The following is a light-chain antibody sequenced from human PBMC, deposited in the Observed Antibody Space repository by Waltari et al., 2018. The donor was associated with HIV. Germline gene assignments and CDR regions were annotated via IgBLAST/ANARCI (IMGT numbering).Light chain of an antibody. CDR2: EVS. J-gene: IGLJ1*01. Sequence: QSALTQPRSVSGSPGQSVTISCTGTSSDVGGYNSVSLYPQPPGKAPKLLIYEVSKWPSGVPDRFSGSKSGNTASLTISGLRADDEADYYCCSYGGTYNVFGTGTKVTIL. V-gene: IGLV2-11*02. CDR3: CSYGGTYNV. CDR1: SSDVGGYNS.